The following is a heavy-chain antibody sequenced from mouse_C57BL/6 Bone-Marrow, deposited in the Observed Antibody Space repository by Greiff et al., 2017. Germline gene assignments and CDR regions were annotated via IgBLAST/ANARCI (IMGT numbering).Heavy chain of an antibody. J-gene: IGHJ4*01. CDR3: ARDYDGSSSYAMDD. V-gene: IGHV5-4*01. Sequence: EVKLVESGGGLVKPGGSLKLSCAASGFTFSSYAMSWVRQTPENRLEWVATISDGGSYTYYPDNVKGRFTISRDNAKNTLYLQMSHLTSEDTAMYYCARDYDGSSSYAMDDWGQGTSVTVAS. D-gene: IGHD1-1*01. CDR1: GFTFSSYA. CDR2: ISDGGSYT.